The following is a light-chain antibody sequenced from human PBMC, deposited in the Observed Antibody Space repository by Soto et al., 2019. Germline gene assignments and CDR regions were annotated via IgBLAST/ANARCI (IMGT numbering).Light chain of an antibody. Sequence: QSARTQPASLSGSPGQSITMFCTGTSNDVGGYNYVSWYQQHPGKAPKLIIYEVSNRPSGISSRFSGSKSANTASLTISGLQAEDEAEYYCSSFTGSTTWVFGGGTKVTVL. CDR3: SSFTGSTTWV. CDR1: SNDVGGYNY. V-gene: IGLV2-14*01. CDR2: EVS. J-gene: IGLJ3*02.